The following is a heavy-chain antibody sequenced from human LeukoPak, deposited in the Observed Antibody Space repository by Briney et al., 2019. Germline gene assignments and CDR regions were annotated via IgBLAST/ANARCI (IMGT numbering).Heavy chain of an antibody. V-gene: IGHV1-46*01. J-gene: IGHJ4*02. CDR1: GYTFTSYY. CDR3: ARRNYASGSYYACFDN. Sequence: ASVKVSCKASGYTFTSYYLHWVRQAPGQGLEWLGVINTSGGSTTYAQKFQGRITMTRDTSTSTVYMELSSLRSEDTAVYYCARRNYASGSYYACFDNWGQGTLVTVSS. D-gene: IGHD3-10*01. CDR2: INTSGGST.